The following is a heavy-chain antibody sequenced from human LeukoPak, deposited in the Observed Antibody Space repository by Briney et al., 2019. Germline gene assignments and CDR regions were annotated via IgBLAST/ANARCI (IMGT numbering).Heavy chain of an antibody. V-gene: IGHV3-30-3*01. CDR3: AAGLGYCSGGSCQGPGY. Sequence: SGGSLRLSCAASGFTFSSYAMHWVRQASGKGLEWVAVISYDGSNKYYADSVKGRFTISRDNSKNTLYLQMNSLRAEDTAVYYCAAGLGYCSGGSCQGPGYWGQGTLVTVSS. CDR1: GFTFSSYA. CDR2: ISYDGSNK. D-gene: IGHD2-15*01. J-gene: IGHJ4*02.